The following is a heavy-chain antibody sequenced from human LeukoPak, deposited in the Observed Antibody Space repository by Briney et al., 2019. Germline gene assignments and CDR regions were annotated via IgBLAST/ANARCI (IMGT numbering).Heavy chain of an antibody. V-gene: IGHV4-39*01. CDR2: IYYSGST. CDR3: ASLTYYYDSSGYFSYFQH. Sequence: SETLSLTCAVSGYSSSSSYYWGWIRQPPGKGLEWIGSIYYSGSTYYNPSLKSRVTISVDTSKNQFSLKLSSVTAADTAVYYCASLTYYYDSSGYFSYFQHWGQGTLVTVSS. D-gene: IGHD3-22*01. CDR1: GYSSSSSYY. J-gene: IGHJ1*01.